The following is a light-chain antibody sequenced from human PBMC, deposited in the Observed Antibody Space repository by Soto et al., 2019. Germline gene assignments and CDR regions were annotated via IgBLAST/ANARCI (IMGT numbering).Light chain of an antibody. CDR1: QSVSSN. J-gene: IGKJ1*01. V-gene: IGKV3-15*01. CDR2: GAS. CDR3: QQYNNWPLT. Sequence: EIVMTQSPATLSVSPGERATLSCRASQSVSSNLAWYQQKPGQAPRLLIYGASTRATGIPARFSGSGSGTEFTLTSSSLPSEDFAVYYYQQYNNWPLTFGQGTKVEIK.